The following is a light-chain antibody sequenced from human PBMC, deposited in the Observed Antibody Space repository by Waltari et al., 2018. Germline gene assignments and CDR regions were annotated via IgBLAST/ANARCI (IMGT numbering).Light chain of an antibody. CDR2: AAS. V-gene: IGKV1-39*01. Sequence: DIQMTQSPSSLSAAVGDRGTIHCRASQSISSYLNWYQQKPGKAPKLLIYAASSLQSGVPSRFSGSGSGTDFTLTISSLQPEDFATYYCQQSYSTSITLGQGTRLEIK. CDR1: QSISSY. CDR3: QQSYSTSIT. J-gene: IGKJ5*01.